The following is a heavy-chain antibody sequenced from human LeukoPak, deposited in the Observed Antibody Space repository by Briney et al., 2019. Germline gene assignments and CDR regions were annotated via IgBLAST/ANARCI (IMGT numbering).Heavy chain of an antibody. J-gene: IGHJ5*02. D-gene: IGHD2-8*01. CDR2: ISSSGNTI. CDR1: GFTFSYYE. V-gene: IGHV3-48*03. Sequence: PGGSLRLSCAASGFTFSYYELHWVRQAPGKGLEWVSYISSSGNTIYYADSVKGRFTISRDNAKNSLYLQMNSLRAEDTAVYYCARELHYCTNGVCRRTGTNWFDPWGQGTLVTVSS. CDR3: ARELHYCTNGVCRRTGTNWFDP.